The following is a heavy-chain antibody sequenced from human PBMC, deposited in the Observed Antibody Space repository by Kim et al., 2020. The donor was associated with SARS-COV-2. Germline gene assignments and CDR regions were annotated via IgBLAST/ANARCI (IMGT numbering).Heavy chain of an antibody. CDR1: GYSFTSYW. CDR3: ARHPWLGSGTLNAFDI. CDR2: IDPSDSYT. J-gene: IGHJ3*02. Sequence: GESLKISCKGSGYSFTSYWISWVRQMPGKGLEWMGRIDPSDSYTNYSPSFQGHVTISADKSISTAYLQWSSLKASDTAMYYCARHPWLGSGTLNAFDIWGQGTMVTVSS. D-gene: IGHD3-10*01. V-gene: IGHV5-10-1*01.